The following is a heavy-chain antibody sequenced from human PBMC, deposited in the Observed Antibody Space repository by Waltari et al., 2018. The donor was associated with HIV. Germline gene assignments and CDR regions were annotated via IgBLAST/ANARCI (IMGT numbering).Heavy chain of an antibody. J-gene: IGHJ2*01. V-gene: IGHV4-59*01. CDR3: ARSGSPDITSADDWYFDL. CDR2: NHEGGRT. CDR1: GGLFSSFS. D-gene: IGHD6-13*01. Sequence: QVQLQESGPGLVKPSETLSRTCTVSGGLFSSFSWYWIRQPPGQGLEWIGFNHEGGRTNYNPSLESRVTISVDKSKNHFSLNLSSVTAADTAVYYCARSGSPDITSADDWYFDLWGRGTLVTVSS.